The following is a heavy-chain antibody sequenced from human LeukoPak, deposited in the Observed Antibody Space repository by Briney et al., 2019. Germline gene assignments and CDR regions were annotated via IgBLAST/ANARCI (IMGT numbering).Heavy chain of an antibody. CDR3: ARDLYCSGDSCQRSSALDV. D-gene: IGHD2-15*01. CDR2: INSDGSSR. Sequence: GGSLRLSCAASGFTFSSYWMHWVRQAPGKGLVWVSRINSDGSSRSYADSVKGRFTISRDNAKNTLYLQMNSLRAADTAVYYCARDLYCSGDSCQRSSALDVWGQGTTVTVSS. J-gene: IGHJ6*02. V-gene: IGHV3-74*01. CDR1: GFTFSSYW.